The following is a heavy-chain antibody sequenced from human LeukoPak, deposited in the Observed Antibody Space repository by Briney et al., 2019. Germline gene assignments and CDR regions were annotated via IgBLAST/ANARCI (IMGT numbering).Heavy chain of an antibody. D-gene: IGHD6-19*01. CDR1: GDSVCSNSAA. J-gene: IGHJ6*03. V-gene: IGHV6-1*01. CDR2: TYYRSKWYN. Sequence: SQTLSLTCAISGDSVCSNSAAWIWIRQSPSRGLEWLGRTYYRSKWYNDYAVSVKSPITINPDTSQNQFSLQLNSVTPEDTAVYYCAREGIAVAGTRDYYYYYFLDVWGKGTTVTVSS. CDR3: AREGIAVAGTRDYYYYYFLDV.